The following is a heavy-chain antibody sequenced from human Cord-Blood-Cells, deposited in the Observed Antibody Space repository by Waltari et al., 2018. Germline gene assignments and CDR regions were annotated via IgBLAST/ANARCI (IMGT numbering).Heavy chain of an antibody. D-gene: IGHD6-6*01. CDR1: GYTFTGYY. V-gene: IGHV1-2*06. Sequence: QVQLVQSGAEVKKPGASVKVPCKASGYTFTGYYMHWWRQATGQGLEWMGRINPNSGGTNYAQKFQGRVTMTRDTSISTAYMELSRLRSDDTAVYYCARVRRSSSSFDYWGQGTLVTVSS. CDR2: INPNSGGT. J-gene: IGHJ4*02. CDR3: ARVRRSSSSFDY.